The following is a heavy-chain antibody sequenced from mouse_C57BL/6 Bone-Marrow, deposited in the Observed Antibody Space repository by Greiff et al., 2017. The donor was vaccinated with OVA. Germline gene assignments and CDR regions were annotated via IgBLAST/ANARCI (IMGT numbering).Heavy chain of an antibody. V-gene: IGHV5-12*01. CDR3: ARSYYGSSYFDY. Sequence: EVKLMESGGGLVQPGGSLKLSCAASGFTFSDYYMYWVRQTPEKRLEWVAYISNGGGSTYYPDTVKGRFTISRDNAKNTLYLQMSRLKSEDTAMYYCARSYYGSSYFDYWGQGTTLTVSS. CDR2: ISNGGGST. D-gene: IGHD1-1*01. J-gene: IGHJ2*01. CDR1: GFTFSDYY.